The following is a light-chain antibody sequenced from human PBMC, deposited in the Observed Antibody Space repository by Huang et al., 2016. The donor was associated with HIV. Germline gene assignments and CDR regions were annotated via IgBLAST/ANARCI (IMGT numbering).Light chain of an antibody. V-gene: IGKV3-15*01. Sequence: IVMTQSPTTLSVSPGDSATLSCRASQSVSSNLAWYQQKPGQTPRLLIYGASTRATGTPARFSGSGAGTDFTLTISSLQSEDFAVYSCQQYNNWPPMYTFGQGTKLEIK. CDR1: QSVSSN. J-gene: IGKJ2*01. CDR3: QQYNNWPPMYT. CDR2: GAS.